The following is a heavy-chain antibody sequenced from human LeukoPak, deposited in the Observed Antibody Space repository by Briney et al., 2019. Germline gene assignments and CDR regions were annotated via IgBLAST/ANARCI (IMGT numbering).Heavy chain of an antibody. V-gene: IGHV1-69*13. CDR3: ARGEWELLGTFDY. CDR2: IIPIFGTA. D-gene: IGHD1-26*01. CDR1: GGTFSSYA. Sequence: GASVTVSCKASGGTFSSYAISWVRQAPGQGLEWMGGIIPIFGTANYAQKFQGRVTITADESTSTAYMELSSLRSEDTAVYYCARGEWELLGTFDYWGQGTLVTVSS. J-gene: IGHJ4*02.